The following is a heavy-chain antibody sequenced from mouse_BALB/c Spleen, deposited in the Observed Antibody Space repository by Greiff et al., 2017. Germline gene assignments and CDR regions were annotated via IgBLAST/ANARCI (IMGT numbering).Heavy chain of an antibody. CDR3: ARHEVGLRRRPAWFAY. CDR2: INSNGGST. J-gene: IGHJ3*01. CDR1: GFTFSSYY. D-gene: IGHD2-2*01. Sequence: EVQLVESGGGLVKLGGSLKLSCAASGFTFSSYYMSWVRQTPEKRLELVAAINSNGGSTYYPDTVKGRFTISRDNAKNTLYLQMSSLKSEDTALYYCARHEVGLRRRPAWFAYWGQGTLVTVSA. V-gene: IGHV5-6-2*01.